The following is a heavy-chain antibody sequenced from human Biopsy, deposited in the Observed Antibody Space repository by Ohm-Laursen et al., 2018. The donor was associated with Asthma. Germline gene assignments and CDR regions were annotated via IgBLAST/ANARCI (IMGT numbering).Heavy chain of an antibody. Sequence: SLRLSCTASGSAVSRDYMFWVRQAPGKGLEWVSVIYSGGTSHTADSVRGRFTISRDYSKNTLYLQMHSLRAEDTAVYYCARGDSSNWSHYYFDYWGQGTLVTASS. V-gene: IGHV3-53*01. CDR2: IYSGGTS. CDR1: GSAVSRDY. D-gene: IGHD3-22*01. J-gene: IGHJ4*02. CDR3: ARGDSSNWSHYYFDY.